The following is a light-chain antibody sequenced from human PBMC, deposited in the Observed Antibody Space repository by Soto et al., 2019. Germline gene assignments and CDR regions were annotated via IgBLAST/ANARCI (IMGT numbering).Light chain of an antibody. Sequence: EIVFTQSPCTLSLSPGERASLSCRTSQSVSISYLAWYQQKPGQAPRLLIYGTSSRATGIPDRFSGSGSGTDFTLTISRLEPEDFAVYYCQQYGTSPLTFGGGTKVDIK. CDR1: QSVSISY. CDR3: QQYGTSPLT. J-gene: IGKJ4*01. V-gene: IGKV3-20*01. CDR2: GTS.